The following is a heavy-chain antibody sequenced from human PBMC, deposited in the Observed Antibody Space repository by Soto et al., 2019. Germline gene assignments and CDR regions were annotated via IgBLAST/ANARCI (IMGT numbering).Heavy chain of an antibody. CDR2: IYYSGNT. CDR3: ASRRSRGRALLFDP. V-gene: IGHV4-39*07. D-gene: IGHD1-26*01. J-gene: IGHJ5*02. CDR1: GGSISSSSYY. Sequence: SETLSLTCTVSGGSISSSSYYWGWIRQPPGKGLEWIGSIYYSGNTYYNPSLKSRVTISVDTSKNQFSLKLSSVTAADTAVYYCASRRSRGRALLFDPWGQGTLVTVSS.